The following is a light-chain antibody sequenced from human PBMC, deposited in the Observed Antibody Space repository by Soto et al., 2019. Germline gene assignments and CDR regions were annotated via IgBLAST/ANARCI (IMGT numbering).Light chain of an antibody. CDR1: QGINDY. CDR2: AAS. V-gene: IGKV1-27*01. CDR3: QKYDGVPLT. Sequence: DIQMTQSPSSLSASVGDRVTITCRASQGINDYLAWFQQKQGKVPRLLIYAASTLQSGVPPRFSGSGSGTDFTLTITRLQPEDGATYYCQKYDGVPLTFGGGTTVEI. J-gene: IGKJ4*01.